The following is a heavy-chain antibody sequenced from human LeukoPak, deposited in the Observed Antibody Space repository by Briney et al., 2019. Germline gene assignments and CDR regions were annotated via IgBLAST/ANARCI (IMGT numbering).Heavy chain of an antibody. CDR1: GFTFSNYA. D-gene: IGHD5-18*01. J-gene: IGHJ4*02. Sequence: GGSLRLSCAASGFTFSNYAMHWVRQAPGKGLEWVAVISYDGSNNYYADSVKGRFTISRDNSENTLYLHMNSLRAEDTVLYYCARDLHGYSYGYFDYWGQGTLVTVYS. CDR2: ISYDGSNN. V-gene: IGHV3-30-3*01. CDR3: ARDLHGYSYGYFDY.